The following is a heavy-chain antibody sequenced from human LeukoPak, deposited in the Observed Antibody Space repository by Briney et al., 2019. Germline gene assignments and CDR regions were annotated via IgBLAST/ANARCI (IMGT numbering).Heavy chain of an antibody. D-gene: IGHD3-10*01. J-gene: IGHJ4*02. CDR2: FDPEDGET. Sequence: ASVKVSCKASGYSFTGYYIHWVRQAPGQGLEWMGGFDPEDGETIYAQKFQGRVTMTEDTSTDTAYMELRSLRSEDTAVYYCATVGTIFWGQGTLVTVSS. CDR1: GYSFTGYY. V-gene: IGHV1-24*01. CDR3: ATVGTIF.